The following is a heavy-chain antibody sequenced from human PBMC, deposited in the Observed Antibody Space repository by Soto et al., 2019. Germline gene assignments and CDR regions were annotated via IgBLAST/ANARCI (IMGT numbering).Heavy chain of an antibody. CDR3: ARGMGRYLDR. V-gene: IGHV4-4*07. Sequence: QVQLQESGPGLVKPSETLSLTCTVSGDSISNFYWSWIRQPAGKGLESIGRVSASARTNYNPSLQSRVTLSLDTSKNQFSLRLASLSAADTAVYFCARGMGRYLDRWGRGSLVIVSS. CDR2: VSASART. D-gene: IGHD2-8*01. J-gene: IGHJ2*01. CDR1: GDSISNFY.